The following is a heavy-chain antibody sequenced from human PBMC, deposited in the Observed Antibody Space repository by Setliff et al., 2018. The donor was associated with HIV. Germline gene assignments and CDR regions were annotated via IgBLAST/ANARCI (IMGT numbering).Heavy chain of an antibody. CDR1: GGSISSYY. Sequence: PSETPSLTCTVSGGSISSYYGSWIRQSAGKGLEWIGRIYSSGSTNYNPSLKSRVTMSVDTSKNQFSLRLSSVTAADTAVYYCAREVRVVLPAAASGNYYYYYMDVWGKGTTVTVSS. D-gene: IGHD2-2*01. J-gene: IGHJ6*03. V-gene: IGHV4-4*07. CDR3: AREVRVVLPAAASGNYYYYYMDV. CDR2: IYSSGST.